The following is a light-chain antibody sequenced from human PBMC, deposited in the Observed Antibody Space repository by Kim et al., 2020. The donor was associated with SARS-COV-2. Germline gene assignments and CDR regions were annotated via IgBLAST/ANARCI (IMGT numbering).Light chain of an antibody. J-gene: IGKJ5*01. CDR1: QDIRND. Sequence: ASVGDRVNITCRASQDIRNDLGWYQQNPGRAPKRLIYGASSLQSGVPSRFSGSGSGTEFTLTITSVQPEDFATYFCLQHSTYPITFGQGTRLEIK. CDR3: LQHSTYPIT. CDR2: GAS. V-gene: IGKV1-17*01.